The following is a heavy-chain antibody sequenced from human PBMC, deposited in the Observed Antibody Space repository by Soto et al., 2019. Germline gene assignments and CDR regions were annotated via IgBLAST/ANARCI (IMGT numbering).Heavy chain of an antibody. Sequence: QVQLQQWGAGLLKPSETLSLTCAVYGGSFSGYYWSWIRQPPGKGLEWIGEINHSGSTNYNPSLKCRVTISVDTSKNQFSLKLSSVTAADTAVYYCARRDSSGYYLDHWGQGTLVTVSS. CDR1: GGSFSGYY. J-gene: IGHJ4*02. V-gene: IGHV4-34*01. D-gene: IGHD3-22*01. CDR3: ARRDSSGYYLDH. CDR2: INHSGST.